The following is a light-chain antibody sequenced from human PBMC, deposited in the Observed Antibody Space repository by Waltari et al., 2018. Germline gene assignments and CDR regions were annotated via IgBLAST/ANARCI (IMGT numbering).Light chain of an antibody. Sequence: DIQMTQSPPSVSASVGDRVIITCRASQDIRRWLGWYQQKPGKAAKFLIYDASTLQSGVPSRFSGSGSGTDFTLTISSLQPEDFATYYCQQGDRFPLTFGGGTKVEI. CDR1: QDIRRW. J-gene: IGKJ4*01. CDR2: DAS. V-gene: IGKV1-12*01. CDR3: QQGDRFPLT.